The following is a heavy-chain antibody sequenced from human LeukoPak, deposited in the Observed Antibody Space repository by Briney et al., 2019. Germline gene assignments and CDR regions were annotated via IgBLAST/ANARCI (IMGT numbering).Heavy chain of an antibody. D-gene: IGHD2-15*01. CDR3: ARGFTRDPPEVAAIGY. J-gene: IGHJ4*02. CDR2: ISGSGGSA. Sequence: GGSLRLSCAASGFTFSSYAMSWVRQAPGKGLEWVSAISGSGGSAYYADSVKGRFTISRDNSKNTLYLQMNSLRAEDTAVYYCARGFTRDPPEVAAIGYWGQGTLVTVSS. CDR1: GFTFSSYA. V-gene: IGHV3-23*01.